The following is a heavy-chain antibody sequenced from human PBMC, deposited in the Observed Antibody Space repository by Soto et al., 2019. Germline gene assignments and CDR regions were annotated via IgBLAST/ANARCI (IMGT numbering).Heavy chain of an antibody. D-gene: IGHD3-9*01. Sequence: EVQLLESGGDLVQPGGSLRLACAASGLTFSSYAMSWVRQAPGKGLEWVSTVANSGIRTYYADSVKGRFTISRDNSKNKVYLQMDSLRAEDTAIYYCAKALDQMRYFDWFPDRGQGTLVTVSS. V-gene: IGHV3-23*01. CDR3: AKALDQMRYFDWFPD. CDR1: GLTFSSYA. CDR2: VANSGIRT. J-gene: IGHJ4*02.